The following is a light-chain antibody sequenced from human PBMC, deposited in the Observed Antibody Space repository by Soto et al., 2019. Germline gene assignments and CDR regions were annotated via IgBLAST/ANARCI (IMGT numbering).Light chain of an antibody. CDR1: QGISSY. J-gene: IGKJ4*01. CDR3: QQLNSYPPP. Sequence: DIQLTQSPSFLSASVGDRVTITCRASQGISSYLAWYQQKPGKAPKLLIYAASTLQSGVPSRFSGSGSGTEFTLPISCLQPEDFASYYCQQLNSYPPPFGGGTKVEIK. CDR2: AAS. V-gene: IGKV1-9*01.